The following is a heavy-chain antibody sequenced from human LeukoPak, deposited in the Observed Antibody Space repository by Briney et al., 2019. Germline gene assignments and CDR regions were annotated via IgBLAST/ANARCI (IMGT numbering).Heavy chain of an antibody. CDR3: ARDRSSNEYYFDY. V-gene: IGHV3-30*03. CDR2: ISYDGSNK. CDR1: GFTFSSDS. Sequence: GGSLRLSCAASGFTFSSDSMNWVRQAPGKGLEWVAVISYDGSNKYYADSVKGRFTISRDNSKNTLYLQMNSLRAEDTAVYYCARDRSSNEYYFDYWGEGTLVTVSS. J-gene: IGHJ4*02. D-gene: IGHD2-2*01.